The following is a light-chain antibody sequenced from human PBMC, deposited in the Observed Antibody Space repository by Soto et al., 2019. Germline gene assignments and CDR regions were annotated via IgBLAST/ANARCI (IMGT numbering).Light chain of an antibody. CDR2: KAS. Sequence: DIQITHSPSTLSASVVDRVTITFRASQRISSWLAWYQQKPGKAPKLLIYKASTLESGVPSRFSGSGSGTVFTLTISSLQPDDFATYYCQNYNSYSEEFGQGTKVDIK. J-gene: IGKJ1*01. CDR3: QNYNSYSEE. V-gene: IGKV1-5*03. CDR1: QRISSW.